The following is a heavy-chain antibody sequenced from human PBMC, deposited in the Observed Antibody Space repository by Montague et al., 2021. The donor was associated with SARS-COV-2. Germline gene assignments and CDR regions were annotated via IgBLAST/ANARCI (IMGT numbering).Heavy chain of an antibody. Sequence: SVKVSCKVSGYTLTELSMHWVRQAPGKGLEWMGGFDPEDGETIYAQKFQGRVTMTEDTSTDTAYMELSSLRSEDTAVYYCATSIVVVTATRTGPGYYYYGMDVWGQGTTVTVSS. V-gene: IGHV1-24*01. CDR1: GYTLTELS. CDR2: FDPEDGET. J-gene: IGHJ6*02. D-gene: IGHD2-21*02. CDR3: ATSIVVVTATRTGPGYYYYGMDV.